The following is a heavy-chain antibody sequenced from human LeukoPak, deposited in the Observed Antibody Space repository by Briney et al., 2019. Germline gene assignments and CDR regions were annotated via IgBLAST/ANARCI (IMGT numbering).Heavy chain of an antibody. Sequence: GGSLRLSCAVSGFTITNHWMSWVRQAPGKGLEWVANIKQDGSEKYYVDSVKGRFTISRDNAKDSLYLQMNSLRAEDTAVYYCARSYSGSSLNWFDPWGQGTLVTVSS. J-gene: IGHJ5*02. D-gene: IGHD1-26*01. V-gene: IGHV3-7*01. CDR2: IKQDGSEK. CDR3: ARSYSGSSLNWFDP. CDR1: GFTITNHW.